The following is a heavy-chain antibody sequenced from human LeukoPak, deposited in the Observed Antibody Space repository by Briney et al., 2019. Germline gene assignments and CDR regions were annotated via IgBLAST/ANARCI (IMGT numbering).Heavy chain of an antibody. D-gene: IGHD6-13*01. CDR3: ARAEISSSWYLASNWFDP. CDR1: GGSISSGPYY. V-gene: IGHV4-61*02. J-gene: IGHJ5*02. CDR2: IYTSGST. Sequence: PSETLSLTCTVSGGSISSGPYYWNWIRQPAGKGLEWIGRIYTSGSTNYNPSLKSRVTMSVDTSKNQFSLKLSSVTAADTAVYYCARAEISSSWYLASNWFDPWGQGTLVTVSS.